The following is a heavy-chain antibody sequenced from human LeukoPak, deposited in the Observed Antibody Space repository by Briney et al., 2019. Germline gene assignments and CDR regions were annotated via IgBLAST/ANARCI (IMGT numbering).Heavy chain of an antibody. CDR1: RGTFSSYA. CDR3: AMYSSSALDAFDI. CDR2: IIPIFGTA. D-gene: IGHD6-6*01. J-gene: IGHJ3*02. Sequence: SVKVSCKASRGTFSSYAISWVRQAPGQGLEWMGGIIPIFGTANYAQKFQGRVTITADESTSTAYMELSSLRSEDTAVYYCAMYSSSALDAFDIWGQGTMVTVSS. V-gene: IGHV1-69*13.